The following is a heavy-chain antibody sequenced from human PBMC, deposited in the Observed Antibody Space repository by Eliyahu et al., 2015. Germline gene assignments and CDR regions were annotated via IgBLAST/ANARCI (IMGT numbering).Heavy chain of an antibody. CDR1: GXTVRSNY. CDR2: IYSGGST. J-gene: IGHJ4*02. Sequence: EVQLVESGGGLVQPGGSLRLSCAAXGXTVRSNYMSGVRQAPGKGLEWVSVIYSGGSTYYADSVRGRFTISRDNSKNTLYLQMNSLRAEDTAVYYCAREVSGSYGPFDYWGQGTLVTVSS. V-gene: IGHV3-66*01. CDR3: AREVSGSYGPFDY. D-gene: IGHD1-26*01.